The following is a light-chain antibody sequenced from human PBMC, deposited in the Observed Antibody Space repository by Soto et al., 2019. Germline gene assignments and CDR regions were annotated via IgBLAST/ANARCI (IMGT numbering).Light chain of an antibody. Sequence: EIVLTQSPAILSASPGERATLSCRASQTVSDNLAWYQQKPGQSPMLLIYGASTRATDIPVRFSGSGSGTEFTLTISSLQSEDFAVYYCQQYNIWPPLYTFGQGTKL. V-gene: IGKV3-15*01. CDR2: GAS. CDR3: QQYNIWPPLYT. CDR1: QTVSDN. J-gene: IGKJ2*01.